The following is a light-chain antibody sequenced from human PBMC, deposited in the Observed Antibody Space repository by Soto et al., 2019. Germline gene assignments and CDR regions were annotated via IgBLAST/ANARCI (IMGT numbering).Light chain of an antibody. CDR2: AAS. V-gene: IGKV1-27*01. Sequence: DIQMTQSPSSLSASVGDRVTITCQASQGISNYLAWYQQKPGKVPKILIYAASTLQSGVPSRFSGSGSGTEFTITISSLQAEDVATYYCQKYNSAPWTFGQGTKVEIK. CDR3: QKYNSAPWT. J-gene: IGKJ1*01. CDR1: QGISNY.